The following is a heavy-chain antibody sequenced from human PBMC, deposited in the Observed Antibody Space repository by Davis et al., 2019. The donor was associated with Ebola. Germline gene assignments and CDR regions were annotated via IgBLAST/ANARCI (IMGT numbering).Heavy chain of an antibody. CDR2: IYYSGST. D-gene: IGHD6-19*01. Sequence: MPGGSLRLSCTVSGGSISSYYWSWIRQPPGKGLEWIGYIYYSGSTNYNPSLKSRVTISVDTSKNQFSLKLSSVTAADTAVYYCAGLAGIGVAGSSWGLDYWGQGTLVTVSS. J-gene: IGHJ4*02. V-gene: IGHV4-59*01. CDR3: AGLAGIGVAGSSWGLDY. CDR1: GGSISSYY.